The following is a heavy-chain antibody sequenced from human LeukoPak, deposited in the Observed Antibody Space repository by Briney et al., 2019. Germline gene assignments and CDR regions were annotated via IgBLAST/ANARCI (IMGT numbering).Heavy chain of an antibody. CDR1: GYSFINYW. V-gene: IGHV5-51*01. Sequence: GESLKISCKGSGYSFINYWIAWVRQMPGKGLEYMGIIYPTDSTTTYSPSFQGQVTMSVDKSINTAYLQWSSLNASDTAMYYCARRGGAADFDYWGQGTLVTVSS. CDR2: IYPTDSTT. D-gene: IGHD3-16*01. CDR3: ARRGGAADFDY. J-gene: IGHJ4*02.